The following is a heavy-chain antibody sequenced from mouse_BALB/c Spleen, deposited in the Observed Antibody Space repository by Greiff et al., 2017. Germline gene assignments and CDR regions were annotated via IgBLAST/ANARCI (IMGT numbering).Heavy chain of an antibody. CDR3: AGSGGNYWYFDV. Sequence: QVQLQQSGPGLVAPSQSLSITCTVSGFSFTGYGVNWVRQPPGKGLEWLGMIWGDGSTDYNSALKSRLSISKDNSKSQVFLKMNSLQTDDTAGYYCAGSGGNYWYFDVWGEGTTVTVSS. D-gene: IGHD1-3*01. CDR1: GFSFTGYG. CDR2: IWGDGST. V-gene: IGHV2-6-7*01. J-gene: IGHJ1*01.